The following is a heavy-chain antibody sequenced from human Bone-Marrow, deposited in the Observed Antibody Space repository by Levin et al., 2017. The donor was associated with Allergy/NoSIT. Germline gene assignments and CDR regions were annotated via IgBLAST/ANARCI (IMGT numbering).Heavy chain of an antibody. CDR2: INPNTGVT. Sequence: GASVKVSCKTSGYTFTVYYMHWVRQAPGQGLEWMGRINPNTGVTNYAQNFQGRVTMTRDTSISTAYMELSSLSSDDTAVYYCARIGSNHNFDYWGQGTLVTVSS. V-gene: IGHV1-2*06. D-gene: IGHD1-14*01. CDR1: GYTFTVYY. CDR3: ARIGSNHNFDY. J-gene: IGHJ4*02.